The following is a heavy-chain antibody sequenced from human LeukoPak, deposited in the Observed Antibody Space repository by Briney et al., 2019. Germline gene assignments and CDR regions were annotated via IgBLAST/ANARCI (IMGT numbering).Heavy chain of an antibody. Sequence: ASVKVSCKASGGTFSSYAISWVRQAPGQGLEWMGWISAYNGNTNYAQKLQGRVTMTTDTSTSTAYMELRSLRSDGTAVYYCARALISGLDFPDYWGQGTLVTVSS. D-gene: IGHD6-25*01. V-gene: IGHV1-18*01. CDR1: GGTFSSYA. J-gene: IGHJ4*02. CDR3: ARALISGLDFPDY. CDR2: ISAYNGNT.